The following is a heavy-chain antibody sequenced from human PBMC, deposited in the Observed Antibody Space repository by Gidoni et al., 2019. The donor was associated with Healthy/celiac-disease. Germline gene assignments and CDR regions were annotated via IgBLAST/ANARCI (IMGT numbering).Heavy chain of an antibody. J-gene: IGHJ6*02. Sequence: QVQLQQWGAGLLKPSETLSLTCAVYGGSFSGYYWSWIRQPPGKGLEWIGEINHSGSTNYNPSLKSRVTISVDKSKNQFSLKLSSVTAADTAVYYCARGSATVRSYYYYGMDVWGQGTTVTVSS. CDR2: INHSGST. CDR1: GGSFSGYY. V-gene: IGHV4-34*01. CDR3: ARGSATVRSYYYYGMDV. D-gene: IGHD4-4*01.